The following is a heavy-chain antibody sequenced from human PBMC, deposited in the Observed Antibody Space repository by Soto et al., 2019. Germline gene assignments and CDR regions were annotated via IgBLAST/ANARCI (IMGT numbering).Heavy chain of an antibody. CDR3: ARGMLRMRSGSYY. Sequence: SVKVSCKASGYTFTGYYMHWVRQAPGQGLEWMGWINPNSGGTNYAQKFQGWVTMTRDTSISTAYMELSRLRSDDTAVYYCARGMLRMRSGSYYWGQGTLVTVSS. J-gene: IGHJ4*02. CDR1: GYTFTGYY. V-gene: IGHV1-2*04. CDR2: INPNSGGT. D-gene: IGHD3-3*01.